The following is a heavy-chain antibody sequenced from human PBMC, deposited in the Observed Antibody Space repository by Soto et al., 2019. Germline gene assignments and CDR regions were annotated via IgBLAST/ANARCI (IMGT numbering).Heavy chain of an antibody. CDR3: ARVQVVPAAMGRKRAYGMAV. CDR1: GGSFSGYY. J-gene: IGHJ6*02. Sequence: QVQLQQWGAGLLKTSETLSLTGAVYGGSFSGYYWGWIRQPPGKGLEWIGEINYRGSTNYNPALKSRVTISVDTSKNQFYLKLSSVTAADTASYYCARVQVVPAAMGRKRAYGMAVWGQGTTVTVSS. CDR2: INYRGST. V-gene: IGHV4-34*01. D-gene: IGHD2-2*01.